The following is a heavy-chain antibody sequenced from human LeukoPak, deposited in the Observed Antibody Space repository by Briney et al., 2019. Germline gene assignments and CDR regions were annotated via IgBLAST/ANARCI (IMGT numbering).Heavy chain of an antibody. Sequence: SETLSLTCTVSGGSLSSYYWSWLRQPPGKGLEWIGYIYYSGGTNYNPSLKSRVTISVDTSKNQFSLKLSSVSAADTAVYYCARSGECSGGSCIRDFDYWGQGTLVTVSS. J-gene: IGHJ4*02. CDR2: IYYSGGT. V-gene: IGHV4-59*01. CDR1: GGSLSSYY. D-gene: IGHD2-15*01. CDR3: ARSGECSGGSCIRDFDY.